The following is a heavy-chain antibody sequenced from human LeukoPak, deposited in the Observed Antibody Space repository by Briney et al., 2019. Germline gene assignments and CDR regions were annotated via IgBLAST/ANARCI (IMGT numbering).Heavy chain of an antibody. Sequence: PSETLSLTCTVAGASITISSYYWGWIRHPPGKGLEGSARIDDSGSTYYNASLRSRVTISLDRSKKKLPLKLTSVTAADTAVYFCARGAEYYAIWRGYAGYSDYWGQGISVTVSS. J-gene: IGHJ4*02. CDR2: IDDSGST. D-gene: IGHD3-3*01. CDR1: GASITISSYY. V-gene: IGHV4-39*06. CDR3: ARGAEYYAIWRGYAGYSDY.